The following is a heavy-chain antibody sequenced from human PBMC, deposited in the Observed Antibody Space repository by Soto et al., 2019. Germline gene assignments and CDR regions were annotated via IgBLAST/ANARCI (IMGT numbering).Heavy chain of an antibody. CDR3: ARTSKFHC. J-gene: IGHJ4*02. V-gene: IGHV4-34*01. Sequence: QVQLQQWGAGLLKPSETLSLTCAVYCGSFRGYYWSWIRQPPGKGLEWIGEINHSGCTNYNTSLXSXAXXSGDTSRNQFSLTLSSVPAADAAVYYCARTSKFHCWGQGTLVTVSS. CDR1: CGSFRGYY. D-gene: IGHD6-6*01. CDR2: INHSGCT.